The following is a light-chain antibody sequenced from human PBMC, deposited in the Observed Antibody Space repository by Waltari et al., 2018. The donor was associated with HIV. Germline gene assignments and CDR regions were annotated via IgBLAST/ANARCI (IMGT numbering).Light chain of an antibody. CDR1: ALPKQY. CDR3: QSADSSGTHYV. V-gene: IGLV3-25*03. J-gene: IGLJ1*01. CDR2: KDS. Sequence: SYELTQPPSVSVSPGQTARITCSGDALPKQYAYWYQQKPGQAPVVMIYKDSERPSGIPERFSGSSSGTTVTLTISGVQAEDEADYYCQSADSSGTHYVFGTG.